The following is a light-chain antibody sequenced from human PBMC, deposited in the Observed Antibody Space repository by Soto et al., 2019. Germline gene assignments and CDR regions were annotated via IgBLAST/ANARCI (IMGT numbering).Light chain of an antibody. J-gene: IGLJ2*01. CDR3: YSYTTSNPLV. CDR1: SSDVGGHNY. Sequence: QSALTQPASVSGSPGQSITISCIGTSSDVGGHNYVSWYQQHPGKAPKLMIYDVNNRASGVSRRFYGSKSGNTASLTISGLQADDEAEYHCYSYTTSNPLVFGGGTKLTVL. V-gene: IGLV2-14*01. CDR2: DVN.